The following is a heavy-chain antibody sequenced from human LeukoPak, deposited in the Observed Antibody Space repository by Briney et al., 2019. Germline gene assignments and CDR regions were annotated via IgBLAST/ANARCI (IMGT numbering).Heavy chain of an antibody. D-gene: IGHD6-6*01. CDR2: ISSSSSYI. CDR3: ARFPPNAGNSSSDY. Sequence: GGSLRLSCAASGFTFSSYWMHWVRQAPGKGLEWVSSISSSSSYIYYADSVKGRFTISRDNAKNSLYLQMNSLRAEDTAVYYCARFPPNAGNSSSDYWGQGTLVTVSS. J-gene: IGHJ4*02. V-gene: IGHV3-21*01. CDR1: GFTFSSYW.